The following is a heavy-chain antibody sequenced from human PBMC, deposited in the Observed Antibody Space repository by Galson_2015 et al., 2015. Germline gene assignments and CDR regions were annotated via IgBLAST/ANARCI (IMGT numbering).Heavy chain of an antibody. CDR1: GDSVSSSSAA. J-gene: IGHJ5*02. CDR2: TYYRSKWYN. V-gene: IGHV6-1*01. Sequence: CAISGDSVSSSSAAWNWIRQSPSRGLEWLGRTYYRSKWYNDYAVSVKSRITISPDTSKNQFSLQLNSVTPDDTAVYYCARASRGITWGRFDPWGQGTLITVSS. CDR3: ARASRGITWGRFDP. D-gene: IGHD3-16*01.